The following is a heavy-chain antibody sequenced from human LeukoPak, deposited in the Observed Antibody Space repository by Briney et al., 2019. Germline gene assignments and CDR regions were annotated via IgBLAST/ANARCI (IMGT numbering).Heavy chain of an antibody. D-gene: IGHD3-22*01. CDR3: ARDAYYYDSSGYDHYYYYYMDV. Sequence: TSETLSLTCTVSGGSISSYYWSWIRQPAGKGLEWIGRIYTSGSTNYNPSLKSRVTMSVDTSKNQFSLKLSSVTAADTAVYYCARDAYYYDSSGYDHYYYYYMDVWGKGTTVTVSS. CDR1: GGSISSYY. J-gene: IGHJ6*03. V-gene: IGHV4-4*07. CDR2: IYTSGST.